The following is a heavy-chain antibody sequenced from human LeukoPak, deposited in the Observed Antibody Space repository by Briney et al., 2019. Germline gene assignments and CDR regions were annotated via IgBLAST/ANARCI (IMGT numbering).Heavy chain of an antibody. CDR2: IYHSGSP. CDR3: ARSGGTRYFQH. J-gene: IGHJ1*01. Sequence: SETLSLTCAVSGGSISSPYWWIWVRQPPGKGLEWIGEIYHSGSPNHNPSLKSRVTISVDKSKIQLSLKLSSVTAADTAIYYCARSGGTRYFQHWGQGTLVTVSS. V-gene: IGHV4-4*02. D-gene: IGHD2-15*01. CDR1: GGSISSPYW.